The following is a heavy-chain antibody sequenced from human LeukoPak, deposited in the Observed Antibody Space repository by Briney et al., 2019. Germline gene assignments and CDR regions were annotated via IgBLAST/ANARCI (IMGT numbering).Heavy chain of an antibody. Sequence: GGSLRLSCAASGFTFSSYGMHWVRQAPGKGLEWVAFIRYDGSNKYYADSVKGRFTISRDNSKNTLYLQMNSLRAEDTAVYYCAKDFYDSSGYYPVTWGQGTLVTVSS. CDR3: AKDFYDSSGYYPVT. J-gene: IGHJ5*02. D-gene: IGHD3-22*01. CDR2: IRYDGSNK. CDR1: GFTFSSYG. V-gene: IGHV3-30*02.